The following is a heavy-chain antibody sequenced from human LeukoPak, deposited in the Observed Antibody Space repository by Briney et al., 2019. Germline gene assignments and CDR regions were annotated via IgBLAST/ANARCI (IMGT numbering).Heavy chain of an antibody. CDR3: AKVLESSFGELLSFDY. CDR2: ISSSSSYI. J-gene: IGHJ4*02. D-gene: IGHD3-10*01. Sequence: GGSLRLSCAASGFTFSSYSMNWVRQAPGKGLEWVSSISSSSSYIYYADSVKGRFTISRDNSKNTLYLQMNSLRAEDTAVYYCAKVLESSFGELLSFDYWGQGTLVTVSS. V-gene: IGHV3-21*04. CDR1: GFTFSSYS.